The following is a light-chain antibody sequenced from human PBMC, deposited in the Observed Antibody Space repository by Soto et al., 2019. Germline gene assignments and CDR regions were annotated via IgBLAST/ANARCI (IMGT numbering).Light chain of an antibody. CDR1: NSDVGSYNL. CDR2: EGS. Sequence: QSALTQPASVSGSPGQSITISCTGTNSDVGSYNLVSWYQHHPGKAPKLMVYEGSRRPSGVSHRFSGSKSGNTASLTISGLQAEDEADYFCCSYAGTSGAHWVFGGGTKLTVL. J-gene: IGLJ3*02. CDR3: CSYAGTSGAHWV. V-gene: IGLV2-23*01.